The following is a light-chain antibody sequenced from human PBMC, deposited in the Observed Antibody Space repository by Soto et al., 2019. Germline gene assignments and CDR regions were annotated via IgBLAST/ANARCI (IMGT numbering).Light chain of an antibody. J-gene: IGLJ1*01. Sequence: QSALTQPASVSGSPGQSITISCTGTSGDVGGYDLVSWYQQHPGKAPKLMIYQVVKRPSGVSNRFSGSQSGNTASLTIYGLQAEDEADYYCCSYAGSNTLDVFGTGTKLTVL. CDR1: SGDVGGYDL. CDR3: CSYAGSNTLDV. V-gene: IGLV2-23*02. CDR2: QVV.